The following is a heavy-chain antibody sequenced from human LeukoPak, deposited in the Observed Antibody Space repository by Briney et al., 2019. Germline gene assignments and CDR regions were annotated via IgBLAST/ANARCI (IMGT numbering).Heavy chain of an antibody. V-gene: IGHV1-8*03. CDR3: ASSLGIPLDY. CDR2: MNPNSGNT. CDR1: GYTFTSYD. Sequence: ASVKVSCKASGYTFTSYDINWVRQATGQGLEWMGWMNPNSGNTGYVQKFQGRVTITRNTSISTAYMELSSLRSEDTAVYYCASSLGIPLDYWGQGTLVTVSS. D-gene: IGHD7-27*01. J-gene: IGHJ4*02.